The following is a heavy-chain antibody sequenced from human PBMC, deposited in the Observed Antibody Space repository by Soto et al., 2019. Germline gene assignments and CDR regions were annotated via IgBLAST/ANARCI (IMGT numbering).Heavy chain of an antibody. Sequence: QVQLVQSGAEVKKPGASVKVSCKASGYTFTGYYMHWVRQAPGQGLEWMGWINPNSGGTNYVQKFQGRVTMTRDTSISTAYMELSRLRSDDTAVYYCARDPAVAGYFDYWGQGTLVTVSS. CDR3: ARDPAVAGYFDY. CDR2: INPNSGGT. J-gene: IGHJ4*02. D-gene: IGHD6-19*01. V-gene: IGHV1-2*02. CDR1: GYTFTGYY.